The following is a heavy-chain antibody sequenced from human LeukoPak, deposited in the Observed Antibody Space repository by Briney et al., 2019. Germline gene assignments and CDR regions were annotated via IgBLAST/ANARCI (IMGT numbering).Heavy chain of an antibody. CDR3: AKDAPGNVVVPAALFDY. J-gene: IGHJ4*02. Sequence: PGGSLGLSCAASGFTFSSYAMSWVRQAPGKGLEWVSAISGSGGSTYYADSVKGRFTISRDNSKNTLYLQMNSLRAEDTAVYYCAKDAPGNVVVPAALFDYWGQGTLVTVSS. CDR2: ISGSGGST. D-gene: IGHD2-2*01. V-gene: IGHV3-23*01. CDR1: GFTFSSYA.